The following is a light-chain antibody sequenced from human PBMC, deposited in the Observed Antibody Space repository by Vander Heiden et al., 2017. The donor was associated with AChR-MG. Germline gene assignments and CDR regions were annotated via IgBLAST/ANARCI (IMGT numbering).Light chain of an antibody. Sequence: DIQTTQSPSTLSASLGDSVTITCRASQSLGNWVAWYQQKPGKAPKLLIFKTSNLENGVPSRFSGSGAGTEFTLTINGLQPDDFATYYCQLYPISSRAFGPGTKLDIK. CDR2: KTS. V-gene: IGKV1-5*03. CDR1: QSLGNW. CDR3: QLYPISSRA. J-gene: IGKJ3*01.